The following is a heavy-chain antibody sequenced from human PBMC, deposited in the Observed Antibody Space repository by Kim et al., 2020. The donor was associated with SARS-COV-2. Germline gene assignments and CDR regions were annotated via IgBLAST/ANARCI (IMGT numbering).Heavy chain of an antibody. CDR2: ISYDGSNK. J-gene: IGHJ2*01. Sequence: GGSLRLSCAASGFTFSSYGMHWVRQAPGKGLEWVAVISYDGSNKYYADSVKGRFTISRDNSKNTLYLQMNSLRAEDTAVYYCAKEGLYDILTGSYWYFDLSGRGTLVTVSS. CDR1: GFTFSSYG. D-gene: IGHD3-9*01. CDR3: AKEGLYDILTGSYWYFDL. V-gene: IGHV3-30*18.